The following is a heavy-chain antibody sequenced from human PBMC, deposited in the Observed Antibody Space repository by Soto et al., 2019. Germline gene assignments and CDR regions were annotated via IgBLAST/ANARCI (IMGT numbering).Heavy chain of an antibody. J-gene: IGHJ6*02. CDR1: GFTFSSYA. V-gene: IGHV3-30-3*01. CDR2: ISYDGSNK. CDR3: ARELVRYYYYGMDV. D-gene: IGHD1-26*01. Sequence: GGSLRLSCAASGFTFSSYAMHRVRQAPGKGLEWVAVISYDGSNKYYADSVKGRFTISRDNSKNTLYLQMNSLRAEDTAVYYCARELVRYYYYGMDVWGQGTTVTVSS.